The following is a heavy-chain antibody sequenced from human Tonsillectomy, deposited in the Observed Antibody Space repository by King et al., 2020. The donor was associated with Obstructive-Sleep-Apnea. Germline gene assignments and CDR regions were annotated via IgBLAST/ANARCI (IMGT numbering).Heavy chain of an antibody. J-gene: IGHJ4*02. CDR2: IWYDGSNK. D-gene: IGHD2-15*01. CDR3: AKGAYCSGGSCYPPRGGLFDY. CDR1: GFTFSSYG. Sequence: VQLVESGGGVVQPGRSLRLSCAASGFTFSSYGMHWVRQAPGKGLEWVAVIWYDGSNKYYADSVKGRFTISRDNSKNTLYLQMNSLRAEDTAVYYCAKGAYCSGGSCYPPRGGLFDYRGQGTLVTVSS. V-gene: IGHV3-33*06.